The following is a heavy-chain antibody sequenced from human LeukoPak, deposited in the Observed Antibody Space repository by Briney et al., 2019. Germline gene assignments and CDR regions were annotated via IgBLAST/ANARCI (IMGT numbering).Heavy chain of an antibody. J-gene: IGHJ4*02. CDR1: GYTFTGHY. V-gene: IGHV1-2*02. CDR3: ARDLYSSSWYPFAY. Sequence: AASVKVSCKASGYTFTGHYMHWVRQAPGQGLEWMGWINPNSGGTNYAQKFQGRVTMTRDTSISTAYMELSRLRSDDTAVYYCARDLYSSSWYPFAYWGQGTLVTVSS. D-gene: IGHD6-13*01. CDR2: INPNSGGT.